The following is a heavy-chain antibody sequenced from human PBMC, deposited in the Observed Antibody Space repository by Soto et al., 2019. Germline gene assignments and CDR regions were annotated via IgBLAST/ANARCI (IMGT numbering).Heavy chain of an antibody. CDR1: GYTFTSYA. D-gene: IGHD4-17*01. CDR2: INAGNGNT. CDR3: ARERAKNYGDFDY. Sequence: ASVKVSCKASGYTFTSYAMHWVRQAPGQRLEWMGWINAGNGNTKYSQKFQGRVTITRDTSASTAYMELSSLRSEDTAVYYCARERAKNYGDFDYWGQGTLVPVSS. J-gene: IGHJ4*02. V-gene: IGHV1-3*01.